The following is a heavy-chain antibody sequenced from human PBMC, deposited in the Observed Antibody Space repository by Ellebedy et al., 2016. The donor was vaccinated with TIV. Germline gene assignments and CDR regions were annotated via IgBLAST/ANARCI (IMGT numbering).Heavy chain of an antibody. V-gene: IGHV1-3*01. CDR2: IIAANGNT. CDR1: GYTFSSYA. J-gene: IGHJ4*02. CDR3: ARDTNWNFDY. Sequence: ASVKVSCXASGYTFSSYAMHWVRQAPGQRLEWMGWIIAANGNTKYSQKFQGRVTFTRDTSASTVYMELSSLRSEDTAVYYCARDTNWNFDYWGQGTLVTVSS. D-gene: IGHD2-8*01.